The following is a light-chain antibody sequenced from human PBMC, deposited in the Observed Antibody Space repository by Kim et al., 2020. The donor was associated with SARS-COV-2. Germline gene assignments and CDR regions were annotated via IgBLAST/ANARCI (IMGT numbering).Light chain of an antibody. CDR1: SGSIASNY. CDR2: EDN. V-gene: IGLV6-57*03. J-gene: IGLJ3*02. Sequence: GKTVTISCTRSSGSIASNYVQWYQQRPGSAHTTVIYEDNQRPSGVPDRFSGSIDSSSNSASLTISGLKTEDEADYYCQSYDSSLWVFGGGTQLTVL. CDR3: QSYDSSLWV.